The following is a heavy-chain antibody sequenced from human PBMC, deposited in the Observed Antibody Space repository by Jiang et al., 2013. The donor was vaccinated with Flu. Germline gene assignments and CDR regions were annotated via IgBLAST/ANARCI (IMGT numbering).Heavy chain of an antibody. V-gene: IGHV4-30-4*01. CDR2: IYYMGAP. D-gene: IGHD3-9*01. J-gene: IGHJ6*02. CDR3: ARDNYDILTGYWAGMDV. Sequence: EWIGYIYYMGAPTTTRTLKSRVTISVDTSKNQFSLKLSSVTAADTAVYYCARDNYDILTGYWAGMDVWGQGTTVTVSS.